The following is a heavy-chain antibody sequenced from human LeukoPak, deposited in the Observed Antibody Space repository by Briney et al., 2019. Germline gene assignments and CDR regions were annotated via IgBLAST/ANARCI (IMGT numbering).Heavy chain of an antibody. CDR3: VRHPPYGDGISGPLDD. D-gene: IGHD4-17*01. V-gene: IGHV4-39*01. CDR2: IYSSGST. CDR1: GASISSSNYY. Sequence: PSETLSLTCTVSGASISSSNYYWGWIRQPPGKGLEWIGSIYSSGSTYYNPSLKSRVTISVDTSKNQFSLKLTSVTAADTAVYYCVRHPPYGDGISGPLDDWSQGTLVTVSS. J-gene: IGHJ4*02.